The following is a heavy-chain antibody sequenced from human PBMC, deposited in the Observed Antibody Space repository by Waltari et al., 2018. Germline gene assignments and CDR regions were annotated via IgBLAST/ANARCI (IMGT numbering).Heavy chain of an antibody. D-gene: IGHD1-26*01. V-gene: IGHV1-2*02. CDR3: VVLELLDDAFDI. CDR1: GYTFTGYY. CDR2: SNPTRSGT. Sequence: QVQLVQSGAEVKKPGASVKVSCKASGYTFTGYYMHWVRQALGKGLEWKGWSNPTRSGTNYAQKFQGRVTMTRDTSISTAYMELSRLRSDDTAVYYCVVLELLDDAFDIWGQGTMVTVSS. J-gene: IGHJ3*02.